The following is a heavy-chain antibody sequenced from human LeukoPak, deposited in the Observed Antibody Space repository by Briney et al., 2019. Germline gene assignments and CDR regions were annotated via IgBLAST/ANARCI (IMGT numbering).Heavy chain of an antibody. V-gene: IGHV1-24*01. Sequence: ASVMVSCKVSGYTLTELSMHWVRQAPGKGLEWMGGFDPEDGETIYAQKFQGRVTMTEDTSTDTAYMELSSLRSEDTAVYYCATMPAGYSSSWYHSDYWGQGTLVTVSS. CDR2: FDPEDGET. J-gene: IGHJ4*02. CDR3: ATMPAGYSSSWYHSDY. CDR1: GYTLTELS. D-gene: IGHD6-13*01.